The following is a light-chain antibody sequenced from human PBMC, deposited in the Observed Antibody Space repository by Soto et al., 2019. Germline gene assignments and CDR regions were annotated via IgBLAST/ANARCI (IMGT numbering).Light chain of an antibody. V-gene: IGKV3-15*01. CDR3: QQYNDWPPKYT. J-gene: IGKJ2*01. CDR1: QSVSSN. CDR2: DAS. Sequence: EIVMTQSPATLSVSPGERATLSCRASQSVSSNLVWYQQKPGQAPRLLIYDASTRATGIPARFSGSGSGTAFTLTISSLQSEDFAIYYCQQYNDWPPKYTFGQGTKLEIK.